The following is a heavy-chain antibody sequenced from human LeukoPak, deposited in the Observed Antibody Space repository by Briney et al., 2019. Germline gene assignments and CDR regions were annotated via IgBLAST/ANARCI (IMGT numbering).Heavy chain of an antibody. V-gene: IGHV3-11*01. J-gene: IGHJ5*02. CDR3: ARGKRTFDP. CDR2: ISSGSYSH. CDR1: GFALTGNY. Sequence: GGSLRLSCVVSGFALTGNYMSWIRQAPGKEPEWVAYISSGSYSHYYADSVRGRFTIPRDNSKNSLYLEMSDLRVEDTALYYCARGKRTFDPWGQGTLVTVTS.